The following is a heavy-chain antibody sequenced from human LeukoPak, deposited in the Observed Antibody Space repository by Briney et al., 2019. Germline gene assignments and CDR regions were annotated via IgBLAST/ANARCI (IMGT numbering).Heavy chain of an antibody. Sequence: GGSLRLSCAASGFNFSTYTMNWVRQAPGKGLEWVSSISSSSSYIYYADSVKGRFSISRDNAKNSLYLQMNSLRAEDTAVYYCARDLLGWELHYFDYWGQGTLVTVSS. V-gene: IGHV3-21*01. D-gene: IGHD1-26*01. CDR2: ISSSSSYI. J-gene: IGHJ4*02. CDR3: ARDLLGWELHYFDY. CDR1: GFNFSTYT.